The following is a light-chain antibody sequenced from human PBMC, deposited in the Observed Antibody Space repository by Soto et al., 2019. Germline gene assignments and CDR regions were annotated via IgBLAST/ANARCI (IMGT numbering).Light chain of an antibody. V-gene: IGKV3-20*01. J-gene: IGKJ5*01. Sequence: ERVMTQSPATLAMSRGERATLSXRASHSVLINLSWYHQKPGXAPRXXXYGXSSRATGIPDRLSGSGSGTDSTLTISRLEPEDFTVYYCQQYGTSPITFGQGTRLEIK. CDR3: QQYGTSPIT. CDR1: HSVLIN. CDR2: GXS.